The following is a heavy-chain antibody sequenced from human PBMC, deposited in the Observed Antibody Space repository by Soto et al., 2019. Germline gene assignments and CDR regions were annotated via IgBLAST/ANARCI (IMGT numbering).Heavy chain of an antibody. CDR3: ARSSGTSYIWFDP. V-gene: IGHV1-3*01. CDR2: INAGNGNT. D-gene: IGHD1-26*01. J-gene: IGHJ5*02. CDR1: GYTFTSYA. Sequence: ASVKVSCKASGYTFTSYAMHWVRQAPGQRLEWMGWINAGNGNTKYSQKFQGRVTMTTDTSTSTAYMEVRSLRSDDTAVYYCARSSGTSYIWFDPWGQGTLVTVSS.